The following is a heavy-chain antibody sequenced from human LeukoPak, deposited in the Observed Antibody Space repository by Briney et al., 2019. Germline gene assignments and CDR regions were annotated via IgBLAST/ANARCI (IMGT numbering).Heavy chain of an antibody. Sequence: SQTLSLTCTVSGGSISSGSYYWSWIRQPAGKGLEWIGRIYTSGSTNYNPSLKSRVTISVDTSKNQFSLKLSSVTAADTAVYYCAGRYDSGGRGGPFDYWGQGTLVTVSS. V-gene: IGHV4-61*02. CDR2: IYTSGST. D-gene: IGHD3-22*01. CDR3: AGRYDSGGRGGPFDY. CDR1: GGSISSGSYY. J-gene: IGHJ4*02.